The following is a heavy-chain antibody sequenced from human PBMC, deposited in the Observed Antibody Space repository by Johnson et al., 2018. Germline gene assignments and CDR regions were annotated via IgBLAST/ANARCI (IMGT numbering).Heavy chain of an antibody. CDR1: GYTFSSSA. CDR2: INTGNGNT. Sequence: QLQLVQSGAEVKEPGASVKVSCKASGYTFSSSAMHWVRQAPGQRLEWMGWINTGNGNTKYSQKLQGRVTITRDTSASTAYMGLSSLRSEDTAVIYCARPGMVRGVIAAFDIWGQGTMVTVSS. V-gene: IGHV1-3*04. J-gene: IGHJ3*02. CDR3: ARPGMVRGVIAAFDI. D-gene: IGHD3-10*01.